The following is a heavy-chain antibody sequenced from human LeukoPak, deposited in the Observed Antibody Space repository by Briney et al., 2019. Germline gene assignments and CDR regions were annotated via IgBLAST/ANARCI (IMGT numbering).Heavy chain of an antibody. CDR2: ISGSGGST. CDR1: GFTFSSYA. Sequence: QSGGSLRLSCAASGFTFSSYAMSWVRQAPGKGLEWVSAISGSGGSTYYADSVKGRFTISRDNSKNTLYLQMNSLRAEDTAVYYCAKSPKKSQFLDYWGQGTLVTVSS. V-gene: IGHV3-23*01. CDR3: AKSPKKSQFLDY. J-gene: IGHJ4*02.